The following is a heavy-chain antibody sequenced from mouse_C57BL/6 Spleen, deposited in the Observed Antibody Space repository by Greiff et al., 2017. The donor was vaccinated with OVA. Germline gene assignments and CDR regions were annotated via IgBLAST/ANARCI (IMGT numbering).Heavy chain of an antibody. CDR2: IHPNSGST. J-gene: IGHJ4*01. Sequence: VQLQQPGAELVKPGASVKLSCKASGYTFTSYWMHWVKQRPGQGLEWIGMIHPNSGSTNYNEKFKSKATLTVDKSSSTAYMQLSSLTSEDSAVYYCATPDYDYGGDYAMDYWGQGTSVTVSS. CDR3: ATPDYDYGGDYAMDY. D-gene: IGHD2-4*01. V-gene: IGHV1-64*01. CDR1: GYTFTSYW.